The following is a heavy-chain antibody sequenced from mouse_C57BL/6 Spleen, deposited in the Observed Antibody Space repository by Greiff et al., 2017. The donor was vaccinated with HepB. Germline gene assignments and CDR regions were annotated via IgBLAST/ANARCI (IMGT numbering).Heavy chain of an antibody. CDR2: IHPRSGNT. J-gene: IGHJ4*01. D-gene: IGHD2-1*01. CDR1: GYTFTSYG. CDR3: ARTGGGNYVGMDY. V-gene: IGHV1-81*01. Sequence: VQGVESGAELARPGASVKLSCKASGYTFTSYGISWVKQRPGQGLEWIGEIHPRSGNTYYNEKFKGKATLTADKSSSTAYMELRSLTSEDSAVYFCARTGGGNYVGMDYWGQGTSVTVSS.